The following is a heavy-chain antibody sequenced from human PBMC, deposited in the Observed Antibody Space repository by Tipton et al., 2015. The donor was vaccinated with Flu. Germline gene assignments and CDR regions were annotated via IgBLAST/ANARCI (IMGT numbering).Heavy chain of an antibody. V-gene: IGHV4-39*07. Sequence: TLSLTCTVSGGSISSTTYNWGWIRQPPGKGLEWIGSIYYSGSTNYNPSLKSRVTISVDTSKNQFSLKLSSVTAADTAVYYCARVGTYYYDRKNNAFDIWGQGTMVTVSS. CDR1: GGSISSTTYN. CDR3: ARVGTYYYDRKNNAFDI. CDR2: IYYSGST. D-gene: IGHD3-22*01. J-gene: IGHJ3*02.